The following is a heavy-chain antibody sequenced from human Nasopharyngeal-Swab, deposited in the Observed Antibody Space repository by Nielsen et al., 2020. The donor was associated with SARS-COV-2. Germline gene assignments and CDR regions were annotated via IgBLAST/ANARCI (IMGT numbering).Heavy chain of an antibody. Sequence: GGSLRLSCKGSGYSFTSYWISWVRQMHGKGLEWMGRIDPSDSYTNYSPSFQGHVTISADKSISTAYLQWSSLKASDTAMYYCARFSSGTIPSVGYWGQGTLVTVSS. CDR1: GYSFTSYW. CDR3: ARFSSGTIPSVGY. J-gene: IGHJ4*02. V-gene: IGHV5-10-1*01. CDR2: IDPSDSYT. D-gene: IGHD1-7*01.